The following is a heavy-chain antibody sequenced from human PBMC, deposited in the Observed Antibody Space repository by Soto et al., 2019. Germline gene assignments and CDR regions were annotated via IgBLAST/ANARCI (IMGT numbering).Heavy chain of an antibody. CDR1: GYTFTSYN. CDR2: INPRGFFT. Sequence: QVQLVQSGAEVKKPGASVKVSCKASGYTFTSYNIHWVRQAPGQGLEWVGLINPRGFFTTYAQKFRGRGTMTGDTATSVVHMELTILRSAATAVDYCSGAAGRFGKLFWVDHWGQGTLVSVSS. CDR3: SGAAGRFGKLFWVDH. V-gene: IGHV1-46*01. D-gene: IGHD3-10*01. J-gene: IGHJ5*02.